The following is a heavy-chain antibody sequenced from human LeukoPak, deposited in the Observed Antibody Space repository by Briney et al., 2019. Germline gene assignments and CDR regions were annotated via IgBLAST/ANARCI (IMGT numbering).Heavy chain of an antibody. V-gene: IGHV3-11*01. Sequence: PGGSLRLFCAASGFTLSDYYMSWIRQATGKGLEWLAYISGSGDNIKYADCVKGRFTISRENDKNSLYLQMNSLTAEDTAVYYCARDWRNGAMDVWGQGTTVTVSS. J-gene: IGHJ6*02. CDR2: ISGSGDNI. CDR1: GFTLSDYY. D-gene: IGHD5-24*01. CDR3: ARDWRNGAMDV.